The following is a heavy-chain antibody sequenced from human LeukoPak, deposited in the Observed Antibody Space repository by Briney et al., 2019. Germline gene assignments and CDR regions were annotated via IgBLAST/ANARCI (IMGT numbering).Heavy chain of an antibody. CDR2: TRDKANSYTT. CDR1: GFTFSDHY. D-gene: IGHD5-12*01. V-gene: IGHV3-72*01. Sequence: GGSLRLSCAASGFTFSDHYMDWVRQAPGKGLEWVGRTRDKANSYTTEYAASVKGRFTISRDASKTSLYLQMNSMKTEDTAVYYCARGDGYDRRSFDYWGQGTLITVSS. J-gene: IGHJ4*02. CDR3: ARGDGYDRRSFDY.